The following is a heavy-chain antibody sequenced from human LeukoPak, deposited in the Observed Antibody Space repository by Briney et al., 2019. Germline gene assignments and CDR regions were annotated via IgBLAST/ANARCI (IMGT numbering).Heavy chain of an antibody. CDR3: ARVSSSSWKRQYFFYGMDV. Sequence: TTSETLSLTCAVSGYSISSSNWWGWIRQPPGKGLAWIGYIYYSGSTNYNPSLKSRVTMSVDTSKNQFSLKLSSVTALDTAVYYCARVSSSSWKRQYFFYGMDVWGQGTTVTVSS. CDR1: GYSISSSNW. CDR2: IYYSGST. D-gene: IGHD6-13*01. V-gene: IGHV4-28*06. J-gene: IGHJ6*02.